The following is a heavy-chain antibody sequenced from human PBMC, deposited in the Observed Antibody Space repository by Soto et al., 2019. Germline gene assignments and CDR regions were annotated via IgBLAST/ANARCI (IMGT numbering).Heavy chain of an antibody. Sequence: QVPLVQSGAEVKKPGSSVTVSCKASGGTFSSYAIHWVRQPPGQGLEWMGGIIPMYGPAKYAQRFQGRVTITADESTTTVYIELTTPTSQHTAVYYCARVTSMIRRDIDNGFDAWGHGTLVIVSS. CDR2: IIPMYGPA. CDR3: ARVTSMIRRDIDNGFDA. J-gene: IGHJ5*01. CDR1: GGTFSSYA. D-gene: IGHD3-10*01. V-gene: IGHV1-69*01.